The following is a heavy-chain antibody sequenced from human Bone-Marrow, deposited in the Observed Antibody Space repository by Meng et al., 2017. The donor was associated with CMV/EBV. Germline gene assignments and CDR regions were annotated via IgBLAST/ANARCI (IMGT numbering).Heavy chain of an antibody. V-gene: IGHV1-18*01. D-gene: IGHD2-2*01. CDR3: ARDLQYCGSTSCYDDCFDP. CDR1: GYTFTDYG. J-gene: IGHJ5*02. CDR2: ISAYNGDT. Sequence: ASVKVSCKASGYTFTDYGISWVRQAPGQGLEWMGWISAYNGDTNYARNLRGRVTMTTDTSTTTAHMELRSLRSDDTAVYYCARDLQYCGSTSCYDDCFDPWGQGTLVTVSS.